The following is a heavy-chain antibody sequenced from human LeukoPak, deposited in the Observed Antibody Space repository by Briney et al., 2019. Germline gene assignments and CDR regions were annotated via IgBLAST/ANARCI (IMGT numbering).Heavy chain of an antibody. J-gene: IGHJ4*02. V-gene: IGHV4-38-2*01. D-gene: IGHD3-10*01. CDR3: ARGLSGSYYEYYFDY. CDR1: GYSIFSGYY. Sequence: SETLSLTCAVSGYSIFSGYYWGWIRQPPGKGLEWLGSMYHSGSPYYNPSLKSRVTISVGTSKNQFSLKLSSVTAADTAVYYCARGLSGSYYEYYFDYWGQGTLVTVSS. CDR2: MYHSGSP.